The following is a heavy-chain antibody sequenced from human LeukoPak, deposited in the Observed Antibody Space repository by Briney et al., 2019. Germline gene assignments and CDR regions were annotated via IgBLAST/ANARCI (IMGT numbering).Heavy chain of an antibody. CDR3: ATDFYDTT. J-gene: IGHJ5*02. CDR1: GFSFSDAW. Sequence: GGSLRLSCATSGFSFSDAWMNWVRQAPGKGLEWVGRIRRNSDGGTIDYAAPVKGRFALSRDDSKNTLYLHMSSLQAEDTAVYYCATDFYDTTWGQGTLVTVSS. D-gene: IGHD3-22*01. CDR2: IRRNSDGGTI. V-gene: IGHV3-15*07.